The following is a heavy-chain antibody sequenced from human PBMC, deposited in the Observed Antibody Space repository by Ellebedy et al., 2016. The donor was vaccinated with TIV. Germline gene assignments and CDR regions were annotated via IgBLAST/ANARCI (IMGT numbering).Heavy chain of an antibody. CDR2: ISAYNGNT. J-gene: IGHJ4*02. D-gene: IGHD3-10*01. CDR1: RYTFTSYG. Sequence: AASVNVSCKASRYTFTSYGIRWVRQAPGQGLEWMGWISAYNGNTNYAQKLQGRVTMTTDTSTSTDYTELRRLRSDDTAGYYCARVGSGADYWGQGTLVTVSS. CDR3: ARVGSGADY. V-gene: IGHV1-18*01.